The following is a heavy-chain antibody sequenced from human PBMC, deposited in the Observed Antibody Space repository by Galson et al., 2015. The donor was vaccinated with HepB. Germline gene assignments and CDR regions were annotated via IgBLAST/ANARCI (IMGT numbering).Heavy chain of an antibody. Sequence: SVKVSCKVSGYTLTEISMHWVRQAPGKGLEWMGGFDPEDGETIYAQKFQGRVTMTEDTSSDTANMELSSLRSEDTAVYYCAIDVRSTPLYGGSSLIWFDSWGQGTLVTVSS. CDR3: AIDVRSTPLYGGSSLIWFDS. CDR1: GYTLTEIS. V-gene: IGHV1-24*01. J-gene: IGHJ5*01. CDR2: FDPEDGET. D-gene: IGHD4/OR15-4a*01.